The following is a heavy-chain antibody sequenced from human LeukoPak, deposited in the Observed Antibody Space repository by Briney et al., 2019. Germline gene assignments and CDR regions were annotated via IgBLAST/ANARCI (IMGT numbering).Heavy chain of an antibody. V-gene: IGHV4-39*07. CDR3: ARALLDYNILTGYYIDWFDP. J-gene: IGHJ5*02. CDR1: GGSISSSSYY. CDR2: IYYSGST. D-gene: IGHD3-9*01. Sequence: SETLSLTCTVSGGSISSSSYYWGWIRQPPGKGLEWIGSIYYSGSTYYNPSLKSRVTISVDTSKNQFSLKLSSVTAADTAVYYCARALLDYNILTGYYIDWFDPWGQGTLVTVSS.